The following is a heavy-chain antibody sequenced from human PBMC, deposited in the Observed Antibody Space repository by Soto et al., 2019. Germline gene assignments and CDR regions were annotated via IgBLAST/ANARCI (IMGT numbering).Heavy chain of an antibody. CDR1: GGSFSGYY. CDR2: INHSGST. Sequence: SETLSLTCAVYGGSFSGYYWSWIRQPPGKGLEWIGEINHSGSTNYNPSLKSRVTISVDTSKNQFSLKLSSVTAADTAVYYCARKVRGVPTVGMDVWGQGTTVTVSS. CDR3: ARKVRGVPTVGMDV. D-gene: IGHD3-10*01. J-gene: IGHJ6*02. V-gene: IGHV4-34*01.